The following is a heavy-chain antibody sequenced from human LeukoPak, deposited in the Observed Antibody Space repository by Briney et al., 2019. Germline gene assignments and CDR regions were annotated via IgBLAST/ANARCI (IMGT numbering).Heavy chain of an antibody. Sequence: PGGSLRLSCATSGFTFSSYAMHWVRQAPGKGLEWVAVISYDGSNKYYADSVKGRFTISRDNSKNTLYLQMNSLRAEDTAVYYCARAVVPAAHPSDYWGQGTLVTVSS. J-gene: IGHJ4*02. CDR2: ISYDGSNK. CDR3: ARAVVPAAHPSDY. CDR1: GFTFSSYA. D-gene: IGHD2-2*01. V-gene: IGHV3-30-3*01.